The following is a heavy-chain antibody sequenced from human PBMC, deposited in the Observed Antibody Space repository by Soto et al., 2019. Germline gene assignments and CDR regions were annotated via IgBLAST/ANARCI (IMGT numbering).Heavy chain of an antibody. CDR2: IYYSGST. CDR3: ARAMDIGMASKDNWFDP. V-gene: IGHV4-39*01. Sequence: SETLSLTCTVSGGSVSSSSCYWGWIRQPPGKGLEWIGSIYYSGSTYYNPSLKSRVTISVDTSKNQFSLKLSSVTAADTAVYYCARAMDIGMASKDNWFDPWGQGTLVTVSS. CDR1: GGSVSSSSCY. J-gene: IGHJ5*02. D-gene: IGHD2-2*03.